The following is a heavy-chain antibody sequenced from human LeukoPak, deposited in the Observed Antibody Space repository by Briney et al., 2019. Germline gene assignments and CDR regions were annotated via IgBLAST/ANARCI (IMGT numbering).Heavy chain of an antibody. Sequence: GGSLRLSCAASGFTVSSNYLSWVRQAPGKGLEWVSVIYSGGSTYYADSVKGRFTISRDNSKNTLYLQMNSLRAEDTAVYYCAILVRGVIFDWFDPWGQGTLVTVSS. D-gene: IGHD3-10*01. CDR1: GFTVSSNY. CDR3: AILVRGVIFDWFDP. J-gene: IGHJ5*02. CDR2: IYSGGST. V-gene: IGHV3-66*04.